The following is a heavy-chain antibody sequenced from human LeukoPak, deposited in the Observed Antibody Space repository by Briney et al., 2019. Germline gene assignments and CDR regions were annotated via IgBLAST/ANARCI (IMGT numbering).Heavy chain of an antibody. CDR3: AAVIDY. CDR1: GFTFSSYG. J-gene: IGHJ4*02. Sequence: GGSLRLSCAASGFTFSSYGMHWVRRAPGKGLEWVAFIRYDGSNKYYADSVKGRFSISRDNANNSVYLQMNNLRAEDTAVYYCAAVIDYWGQGTLVTVSS. V-gene: IGHV3-30*02. CDR2: IRYDGSNK.